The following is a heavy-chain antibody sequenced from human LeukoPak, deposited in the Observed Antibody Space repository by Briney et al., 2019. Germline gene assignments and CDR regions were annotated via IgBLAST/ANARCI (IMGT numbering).Heavy chain of an antibody. CDR2: ISYDGSNK. Sequence: GGSLRLSCAASGFTFSNYAMHWIRQAPGKGLEWVAVISYDGSNKYYADSVKGRLTISRDNSKNTLYLQMNSLRAGDTAVYYCAKDSYDRSGYYYYYFAYWGQGTQVTVSS. V-gene: IGHV3-30*04. CDR1: GFTFSNYA. D-gene: IGHD3-22*01. CDR3: AKDSYDRSGYYYYYFAY. J-gene: IGHJ4*02.